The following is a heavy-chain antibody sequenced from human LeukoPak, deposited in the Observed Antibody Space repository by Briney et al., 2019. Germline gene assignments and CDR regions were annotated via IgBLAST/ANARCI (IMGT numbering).Heavy chain of an antibody. CDR1: GSSIRRYY. CDR3: ARLGCSSTSCQNDY. J-gene: IGHJ4*02. Sequence: TDTLSLTCTVTGSSIRRYYRTWIRKPLGPRLERIGYIYYSGSTNYNPSLKSRVTISVDTSKNQFSLKLSSVTAADTAVYYCARLGCSSTSCQNDYWGQGTLVTVSS. CDR2: IYYSGST. D-gene: IGHD2-2*01. V-gene: IGHV4-59*07.